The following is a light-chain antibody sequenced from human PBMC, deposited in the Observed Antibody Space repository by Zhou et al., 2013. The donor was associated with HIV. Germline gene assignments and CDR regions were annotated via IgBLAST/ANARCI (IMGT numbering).Light chain of an antibody. CDR1: QDISNY. V-gene: IGKV1-39*01. J-gene: IGKJ5*01. Sequence: DIHMTQSPSSLSASVGDRVTITCQASQDISNYLNWYQQKPGKAPKLLIYDASNLETGVPSRFSGSGSGTDFTLTISSLQPEDFATYYCQQSYSTLITFGQGTRLEIK. CDR2: DAS. CDR3: QQSYSTLIT.